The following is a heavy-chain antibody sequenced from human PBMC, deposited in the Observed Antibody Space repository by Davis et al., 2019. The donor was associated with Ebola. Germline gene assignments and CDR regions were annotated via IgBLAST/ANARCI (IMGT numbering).Heavy chain of an antibody. J-gene: IGHJ5*02. V-gene: IGHV3-13*01. D-gene: IGHD5-18*01. CDR1: GFTFSSYA. CDR3: ARAQLWSGDWFDP. Sequence: GGSLRLSCAVSGFTFSSYAMHWVRQATGKGLEWVSAIGTAGDTYYPGSVKGRFTISRENAKNSLYLQMNSLRAEDTAVYYCARAQLWSGDWFDPWGQGTLVTVSS. CDR2: IGTAGDT.